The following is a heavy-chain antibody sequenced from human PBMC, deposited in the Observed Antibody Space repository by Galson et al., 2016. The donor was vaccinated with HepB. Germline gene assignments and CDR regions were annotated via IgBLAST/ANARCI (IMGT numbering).Heavy chain of an antibody. Sequence: SLRLSCAASGFSFNTSAMHWVRQAPGKGLEWVAIVWFDGFNKFYADSVKGRFTISRDNSRNTLALQMNSLRAEDTAVYYCVKGLHSSGFYYLDSWGQGTLVTVSS. J-gene: IGHJ4*02. V-gene: IGHV3-33*06. CDR2: VWFDGFNK. D-gene: IGHD3-22*01. CDR3: VKGLHSSGFYYLDS. CDR1: GFSFNTSA.